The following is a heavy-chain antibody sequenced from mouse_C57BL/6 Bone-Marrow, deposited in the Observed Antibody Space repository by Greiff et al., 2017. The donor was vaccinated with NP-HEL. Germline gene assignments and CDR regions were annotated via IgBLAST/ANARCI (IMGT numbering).Heavy chain of an antibody. V-gene: IGHV5-2*01. D-gene: IGHD2-5*01. CDR2: INSDGGST. CDR1: EYEFPSHD. Sequence: EVKLVESGGGLVQPGESLKLSCESNEYEFPSHDMSWVRKTPEKRLELVAAINSDGGSTYYPDTMERRFIISRDNTKKTLYLQMSSLRSEDTALYYCARHGGYSNYGDWYFDVWGTGTTVTVSS. CDR3: ARHGGYSNYGDWYFDV. J-gene: IGHJ1*03.